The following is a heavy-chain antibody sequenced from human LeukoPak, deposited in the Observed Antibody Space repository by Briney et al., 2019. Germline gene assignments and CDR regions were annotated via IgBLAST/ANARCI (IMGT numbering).Heavy chain of an antibody. CDR3: ARHFRSNGDYGPPDY. V-gene: IGHV5-51*01. D-gene: IGHD4-17*01. Sequence: GESLKIPCKGSGFSFTNYWIGWVRQMPGKGLEWMGIIYPGDSDTRYSPSFQGQVTISADKSISTAYLQWSSLEASDTAMYYRARHFRSNGDYGPPDYWGQGTLVTVSS. CDR2: IYPGDSDT. J-gene: IGHJ4*02. CDR1: GFSFTNYW.